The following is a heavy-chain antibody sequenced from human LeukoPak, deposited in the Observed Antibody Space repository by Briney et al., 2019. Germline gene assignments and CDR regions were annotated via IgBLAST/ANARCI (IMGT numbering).Heavy chain of an antibody. CDR3: ARAPENDSGSFDP. V-gene: IGHV4-30-2*01. J-gene: IGHJ5*02. CDR2: IYHSGST. Sequence: PSETLSLTCAVSGGSISSGGYSWSWIRQPPGKGLEWIGYIYHSGSTYYNPSLKSRVTISVDRSKNQFSLKLSSVTAADTAVYYCARAPENDSGSFDPWGQGTLVTVSP. D-gene: IGHD6-19*01. CDR1: GGSISSGGYS.